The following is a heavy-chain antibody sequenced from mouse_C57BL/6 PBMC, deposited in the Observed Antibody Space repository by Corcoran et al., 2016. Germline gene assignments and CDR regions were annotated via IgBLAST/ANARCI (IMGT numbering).Heavy chain of an antibody. CDR2: IYHGSGNT. CDR3: ASGGTTVPSY. Sequence: QVQLKQSGAELVRPGASVKLSCKASGYTFTDYYINWVKQRPGQGLEWIARIYHGSGNTYYNEKFKGKATMTAEKSSSTAYMQLSSLTSEDSAVYFCASGGTTVPSYGGQGTTLTVSS. J-gene: IGHJ2*01. D-gene: IGHD1-1*01. CDR1: GYTFTDYY. V-gene: IGHV1-76*01.